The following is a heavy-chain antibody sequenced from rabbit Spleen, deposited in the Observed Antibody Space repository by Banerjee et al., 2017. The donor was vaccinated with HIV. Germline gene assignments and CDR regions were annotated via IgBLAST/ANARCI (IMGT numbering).Heavy chain of an antibody. D-gene: IGHD6-1*01. CDR3: ARDQGYSYNFATGDFDL. CDR1: GFTISSTYW. J-gene: IGHJ4*01. Sequence: QSLEESGGDLVKPGASLTLTCKASGFTISSTYWICWVRQAPGKGLEWIACIDDGDGSTYYASWAKGRFSSSKTSSTTVTLQMTSLTAADTAIYFCARDQGYSYNFATGDFDLWGPGTLVTVS. V-gene: IGHV1S40*01. CDR2: IDDGDGST.